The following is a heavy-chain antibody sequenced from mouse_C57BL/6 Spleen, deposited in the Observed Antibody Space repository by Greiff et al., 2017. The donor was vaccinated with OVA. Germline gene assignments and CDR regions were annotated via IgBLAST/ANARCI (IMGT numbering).Heavy chain of an antibody. V-gene: IGHV1-82*01. CDR2: IYPGDGDT. CDR1: GYAFSSSW. Sequence: VQLQQSGPELVKPGASVKISCKASGYAFSSSWMNWVKQRPGKGLEWIGRIYPGDGDTKYNGKFKGNATLTADKSSSTAYMQLSSLTSEDSAVYFCARRDSSGPMDYWGQGTSVTVSS. J-gene: IGHJ4*01. CDR3: ARRDSSGPMDY. D-gene: IGHD3-2*02.